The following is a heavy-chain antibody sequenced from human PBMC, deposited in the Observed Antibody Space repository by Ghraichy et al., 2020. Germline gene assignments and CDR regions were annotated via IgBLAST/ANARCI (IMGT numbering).Heavy chain of an antibody. CDR1: GLTFSSHA. D-gene: IGHD2-21*01. CDR2: ISGSDNNT. Sequence: GGSLRLSCAASGLTFSSHAMSWVRQAPGKGLERVSAISGSDNNTYYADSVKGRFTISRDNSMNMLYLQMSSLRAEDTAVYYCAKSDCGTIHCHLLDFWGQGILVTVSS. V-gene: IGHV3-23*01. J-gene: IGHJ4*02. CDR3: AKSDCGTIHCHLLDF.